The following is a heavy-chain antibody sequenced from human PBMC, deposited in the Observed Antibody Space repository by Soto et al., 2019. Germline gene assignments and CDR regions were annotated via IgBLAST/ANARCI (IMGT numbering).Heavy chain of an antibody. Sequence: ASVKVSCKASGYTFTSYGISWVRQAPGQGLEWMGWISPYNGNTNYAQNLQGRVTLTTDTSTSTAFMELMSLRSDDTAVYYCARGDCTNGVCYINYYYGMDVWGQGTTVTVSS. CDR2: ISPYNGNT. CDR3: ARGDCTNGVCYINYYYGMDV. J-gene: IGHJ6*02. D-gene: IGHD2-8*01. CDR1: GYTFTSYG. V-gene: IGHV1-18*01.